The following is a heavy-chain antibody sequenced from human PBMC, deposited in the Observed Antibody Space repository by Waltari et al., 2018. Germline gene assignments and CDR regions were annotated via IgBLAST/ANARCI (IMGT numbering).Heavy chain of an antibody. CDR3: AGGRANKYSIAAAGRYYYYYYMDV. V-gene: IGHV4-34*01. Sequence: QVQLQQWGAGLLKPSETLSLTCAVYGGSFSGYYWSWIRQPPGKGLEWIGEINHSGSTNYNPSLKSRVTISVDTSKNQFSLKLSSVTAADTAVYYCAGGRANKYSIAAAGRYYYYYYMDVWGKGTTVTVSS. J-gene: IGHJ6*03. CDR2: INHSGST. CDR1: GGSFSGYY. D-gene: IGHD6-13*01.